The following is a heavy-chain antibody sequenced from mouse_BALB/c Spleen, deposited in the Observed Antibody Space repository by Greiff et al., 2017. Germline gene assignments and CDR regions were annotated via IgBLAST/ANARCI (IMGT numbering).Heavy chain of an antibody. Sequence: EVKLMESGGGLVKPGGSLKLSCAASGFTFSSYAMSWVRQTPEKRLEWVATISSGGSYTYYPDSVKGRFTISRDNAKNTLYLQMSSLRSEDTAMYYCARHEGYFDVWGAGTTVTVSS. CDR1: GFTFSSYA. CDR2: ISSGGSYT. V-gene: IGHV5-9-3*01. CDR3: ARHEGYFDV. J-gene: IGHJ1*01.